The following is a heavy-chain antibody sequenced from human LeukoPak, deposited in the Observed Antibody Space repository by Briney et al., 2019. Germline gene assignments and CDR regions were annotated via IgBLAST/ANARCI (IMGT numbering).Heavy chain of an antibody. CDR3: ARGALNWFDP. Sequence: PSETLSLTCTVSGGSISYYYWSWIRQSPGKGLEWIGYIYYSGNTNYNPSLKSRVTISVDTSKNQFSLKLSSVTAADTAVYYCARGALNWFDPWGRGTPVTVSS. V-gene: IGHV4-59*01. CDR1: GGSISYYY. CDR2: IYYSGNT. J-gene: IGHJ5*02.